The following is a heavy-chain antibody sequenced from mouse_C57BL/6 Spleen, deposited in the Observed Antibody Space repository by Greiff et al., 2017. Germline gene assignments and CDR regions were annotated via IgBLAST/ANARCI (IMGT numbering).Heavy chain of an antibody. D-gene: IGHD2-1*01. CDR3: ARSGNYNYFDY. CDR2: IWGDGST. Sequence: VMLVESGPGLVAPSQCLSITCTVSGFSLTSYGVSWVRQPPGKGLEWLGVIWGDGSTTYHSALISRLSISTDNSNCHVFLKLNSLQTDDTATYCCARSGNYNYFDYWGQGTTLTVSS. V-gene: IGHV2-3*01. J-gene: IGHJ2*01. CDR1: GFSLTSYG.